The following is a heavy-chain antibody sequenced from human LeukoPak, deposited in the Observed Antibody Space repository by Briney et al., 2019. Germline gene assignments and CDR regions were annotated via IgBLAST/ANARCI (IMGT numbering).Heavy chain of an antibody. Sequence: GGSLRLSCKASGFTVSNNYMNWLRQAPGKGLEWVALIYSGGSTQYADSVKGRFNISRDNSRNTLYLQMSSLRVEDTAVYYCARDPPGIAASVSGGWGQGILVTVSS. D-gene: IGHD6-13*01. V-gene: IGHV3-53*01. CDR3: ARDPPGIAASVSGG. J-gene: IGHJ4*02. CDR2: IYSGGST. CDR1: GFTVSNNY.